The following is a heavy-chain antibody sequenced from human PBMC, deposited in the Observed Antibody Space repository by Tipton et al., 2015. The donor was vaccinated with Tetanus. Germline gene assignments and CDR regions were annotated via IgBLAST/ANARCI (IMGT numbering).Heavy chain of an antibody. D-gene: IGHD5-18*01. Sequence: QSGAEVKKPGASVKVSCQVSGYTLTELSMHWVRQAPGKGLEWMGGFDPEDGETIYAQKFQGRVTMTEDTSTDTAYMELSGLRSEDTATYXWATVPSXXIRLWPSNWGQGTLVTVST. CDR2: FDPEDGET. CDR1: GYTLTELS. V-gene: IGHV1-24*01. CDR3: ATVPSXXIRLWPSN. J-gene: IGHJ4*02.